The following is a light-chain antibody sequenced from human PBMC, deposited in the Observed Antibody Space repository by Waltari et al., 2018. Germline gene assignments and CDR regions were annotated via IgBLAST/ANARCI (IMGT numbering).Light chain of an antibody. CDR3: CSYAGRGTYV. J-gene: IGLJ1*01. CDR1: TSDGGNYYL. V-gene: IGLV2-23*02. CDR2: EVI. Sequence: QSALTQPASVSGTPGQSLTIYCTGTTSDGGNYYLVSWYQQHPGKAPKLLICEVIKRPSGVASRFSGSKSGNTASLTISGLQGEDEADYYCCSYAGRGTYVFGSGTKVTVL.